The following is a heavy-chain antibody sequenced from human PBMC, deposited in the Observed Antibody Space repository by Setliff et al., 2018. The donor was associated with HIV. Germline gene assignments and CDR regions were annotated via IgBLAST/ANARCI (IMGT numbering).Heavy chain of an antibody. CDR2: INTNTGYP. Sequence: GASVKVSCKTSGYTFSNYGLNWVRQAPGQGLEWMGWINTNTGYPTYAQGFTGRFVFSLDTSASTAYLQISRLRAEDTAVYYCARTGPSTDGYNLVIDYWGQGTLVTVS. D-gene: IGHD5-12*01. CDR1: GYTFSNYG. V-gene: IGHV7-4-1*02. J-gene: IGHJ4*02. CDR3: ARTGPSTDGYNLVIDY.